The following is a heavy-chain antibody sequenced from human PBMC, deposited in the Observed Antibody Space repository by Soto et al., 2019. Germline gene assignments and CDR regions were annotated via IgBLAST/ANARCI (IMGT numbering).Heavy chain of an antibody. D-gene: IGHD6-6*01. CDR1: GYTFTSYD. CDR2: MNPNSGNT. CDR3: ARSVDDSSSGLFYYYYMDV. J-gene: IGHJ6*03. V-gene: IGHV1-8*01. Sequence: VSVKVSCKASGYTFTSYDINWVRQATGQGLEWMGWMNPNSGNTGYAQKFQGRVTMTRNTSISTAYMELSSLRSEDTAVYYCARSVDDSSSGLFYYYYMDVWGKGTTVTVSS.